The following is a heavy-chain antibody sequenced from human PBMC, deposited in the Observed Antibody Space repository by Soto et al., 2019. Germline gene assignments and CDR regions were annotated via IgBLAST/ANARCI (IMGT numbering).Heavy chain of an antibody. CDR3: ASWDYYDSSGSTLTFGY. D-gene: IGHD3-22*01. J-gene: IGHJ4*02. CDR2: MNPITGNT. CDR1: GYTFTSYD. V-gene: IGHV1-8*01. Sequence: ASVKVSCKASGYTFTSYDINWVRQATGQGLDWMVLMNPITGNTVFALMFQGRVTMTRNTSISTAYMELSSLRSEDTAVYYCASWDYYDSSGSTLTFGYWGRGTLVTVSS.